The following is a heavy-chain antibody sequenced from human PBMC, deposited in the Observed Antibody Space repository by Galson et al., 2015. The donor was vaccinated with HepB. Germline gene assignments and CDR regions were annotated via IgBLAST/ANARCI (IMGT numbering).Heavy chain of an antibody. V-gene: IGHV7-4-1*02. J-gene: IGHJ3*02. CDR1: GYTFTSYA. Sequence: SVKVSCKASGYTFTSYAMNWVRQAPGQGLEWMGWINTNTGNPMYAQGFTGRFVFSLDTSVSTAYLQISSLKAEDTAVYYCARDRAWDYYDSSGYYYSLGDAFDIWGQGTMVTVSS. CDR3: ARDRAWDYYDSSGYYYSLGDAFDI. CDR2: INTNTGNP. D-gene: IGHD3-22*01.